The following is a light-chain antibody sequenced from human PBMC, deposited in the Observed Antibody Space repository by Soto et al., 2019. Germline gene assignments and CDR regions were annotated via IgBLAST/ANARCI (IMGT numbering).Light chain of an antibody. CDR1: QSVSSN. CDR2: DAS. V-gene: IGKV3-15*01. J-gene: IGKJ3*01. Sequence: EIVMTQSPATLSVSPGERATLSCRASQSVSSNLAWYQQKPGQAPRLLIYDASTRATGIPARFSGSGSGTEFTLPISSLQYEDFAVYYCQQYNNWPVTFGPATKVDIK. CDR3: QQYNNWPVT.